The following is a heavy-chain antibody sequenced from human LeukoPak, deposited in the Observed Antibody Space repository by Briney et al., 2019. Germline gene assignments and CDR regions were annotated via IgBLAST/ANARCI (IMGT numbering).Heavy chain of an antibody. CDR2: IYYSGST. CDR1: GGSISSSSYY. V-gene: IGHV4-61*01. D-gene: IGHD3-16*01. J-gene: IGHJ4*02. Sequence: SETLSLTCTVSGGSISSSSYYWSWIRQPPGKGLEWIGYIYYSGSTNYNPSLKSRVTISVDTSKNQFSLKLSSVTAADTAVYYCARGRGSGSYALLSYWGQGTLVTVSS. CDR3: ARGRGSGSYALLSY.